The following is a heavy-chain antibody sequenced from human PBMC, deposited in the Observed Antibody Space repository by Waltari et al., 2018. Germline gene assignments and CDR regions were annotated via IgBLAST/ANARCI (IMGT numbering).Heavy chain of an antibody. Sequence: QVQLQQWGAGLLKPSETLSLTCAVYGGSFSGYYWSWIRQPPGKGLEGIGEINHSGSTNYNPSLKSRVTISVDTSKNQFSLKLSSVTAADTAVYYCARGRPYYDFWSGFAPSRIFDYWGQGTLVTVSS. CDR3: ARGRPYYDFWSGFAPSRIFDY. CDR2: INHSGST. D-gene: IGHD3-3*01. V-gene: IGHV4-34*01. J-gene: IGHJ4*02. CDR1: GGSFSGYY.